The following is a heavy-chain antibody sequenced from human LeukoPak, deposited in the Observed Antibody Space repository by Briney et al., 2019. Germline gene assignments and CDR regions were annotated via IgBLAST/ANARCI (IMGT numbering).Heavy chain of an antibody. D-gene: IGHD2-8*02. Sequence: ASVKVSCKASGYTFTSYGLSWVRQAPRQGREWMGWISAYNGNTNYAQKLQGRVTMTTDTSTSTAYMELRSLRSDDTAVYYCARDWSYYFDYWGQGTLVTVSS. CDR1: GYTFTSYG. V-gene: IGHV1-18*04. CDR3: ARDWSYYFDY. CDR2: ISAYNGNT. J-gene: IGHJ4*02.